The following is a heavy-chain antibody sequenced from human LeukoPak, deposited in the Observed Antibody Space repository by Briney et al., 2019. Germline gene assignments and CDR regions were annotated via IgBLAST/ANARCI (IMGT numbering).Heavy chain of an antibody. CDR1: GGSISSGDYY. V-gene: IGHV4-30-4*01. Sequence: SQTLSLTCTVSGGSISSGDYYWSWIRQPPGKGLEWTGYIYYSGSTYYNPSLKSRVTISVDTSKNQFSLKLSSVTAADTAVYYCARVSCSGGSCYSFDYWGQGTLVTVSS. D-gene: IGHD2-15*01. J-gene: IGHJ4*02. CDR3: ARVSCSGGSCYSFDY. CDR2: IYYSGST.